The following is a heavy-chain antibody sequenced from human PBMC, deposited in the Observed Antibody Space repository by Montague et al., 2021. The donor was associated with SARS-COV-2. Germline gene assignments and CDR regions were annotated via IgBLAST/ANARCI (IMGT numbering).Heavy chain of an antibody. J-gene: IGHJ5*02. CDR2: IYHSGGT. CDR1: GASISNAIW. Sequence: SETLSLTCAVSGASISNAIWWSWVRQPPGKGLEWIGEIYHSGGTNYNPSLTSRVTISLDKSKNHFSLMLSSVTAADTAVYYCAIHPVGARLDTWGQGTLVTVSS. CDR3: AIHPVGARLDT. D-gene: IGHD1-26*01. V-gene: IGHV4-4*02.